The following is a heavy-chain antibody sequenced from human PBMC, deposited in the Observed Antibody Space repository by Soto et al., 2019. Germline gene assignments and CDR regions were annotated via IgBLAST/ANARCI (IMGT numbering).Heavy chain of an antibody. CDR3: ASAYSSTWYPFDY. J-gene: IGHJ4*02. V-gene: IGHV3-13*04. CDR1: GFIFSNFD. CDR2: IGSAGDT. Sequence: EVELEESGGGLVQTGGSLRLSCAASGFIFSNFDMHWVRRVAGKGLEWVSTIGSAGDTYYADSVKGRFIISRENVKNSLYLEMNNLRAEDTAVYYCASAYSSTWYPFDYWGQGTLFTVSS. D-gene: IGHD6-13*01.